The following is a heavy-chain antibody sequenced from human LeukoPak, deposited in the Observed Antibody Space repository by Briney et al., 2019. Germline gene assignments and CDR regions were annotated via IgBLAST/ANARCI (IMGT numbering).Heavy chain of an antibody. CDR3: ARVARYSYGINWFDP. V-gene: IGHV1-18*01. Sequence: ASVKVSCKASGYTFTSYGISWVRQAPGQGLEWMGWISAYNGNTNYAQKLQGRVTMTTDTPTSTAYMELRSLRSDDTAVYYCARVARYSYGINWFDPWGQGTLVTVSS. CDR1: GYTFTSYG. CDR2: ISAYNGNT. J-gene: IGHJ5*02. D-gene: IGHD5-18*01.